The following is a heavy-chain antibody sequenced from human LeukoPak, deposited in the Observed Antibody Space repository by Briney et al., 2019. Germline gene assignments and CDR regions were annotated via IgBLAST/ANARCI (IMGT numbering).Heavy chain of an antibody. CDR2: ISYDGSNK. D-gene: IGHD1-1*01. V-gene: IGHV3-30*04. CDR1: GFTFSSYA. CDR3: ARESLGTSIDY. J-gene: IGHJ4*02. Sequence: AGGSLRLSCAASGFTFSSYAMHWVRQAPGKGLEWVAVISYDGSNKYYADSVKGRFTISRDNSKNTLYLQMNSLRAEDTAVYYCARESLGTSIDYWGQGTLVTVSS.